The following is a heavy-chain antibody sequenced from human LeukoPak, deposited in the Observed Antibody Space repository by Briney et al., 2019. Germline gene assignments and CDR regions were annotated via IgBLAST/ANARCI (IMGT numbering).Heavy chain of an antibody. J-gene: IGHJ4*02. CDR2: INHNGEMI. D-gene: IGHD3-9*01. CDR1: GFTFSNYV. CDR3: ARDNDWAFHY. V-gene: IGHV3-48*02. Sequence: PGGSLRLSCAASGFTFSNYVMSWVRQAPGKGLEWVSYINHNGEMIFYPDFVKGRFTISRDSAKNSLYLQMNSLRDEDTAVYYCARDNDWAFHYWGQGTLVTVSS.